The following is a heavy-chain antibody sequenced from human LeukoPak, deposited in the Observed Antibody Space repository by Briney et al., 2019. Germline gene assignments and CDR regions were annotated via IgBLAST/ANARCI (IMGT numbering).Heavy chain of an antibody. J-gene: IGHJ3*02. CDR1: GGSFSGYY. V-gene: IGHV4-34*01. CDR2: INHSGST. D-gene: IGHD1-26*01. Sequence: SETLSLTCAVYGGSFSGYYWSWIRQPPGKGLEWIGEINHSGSTNYNPSLKSRVTISVDTSKSQFSLKLSSVTAADTALYYCARAGRWEGRPHAFDIWGQGTMVTVSS. CDR3: ARAGRWEGRPHAFDI.